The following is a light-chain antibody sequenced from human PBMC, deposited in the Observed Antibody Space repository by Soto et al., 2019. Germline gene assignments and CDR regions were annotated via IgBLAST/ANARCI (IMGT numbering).Light chain of an antibody. CDR3: LQDHNYPLT. Sequence: ANQMDQSPSSLSASVGDRVTITCRASQGFRNGVGWFQQKPGKAPKLLIYAAATLQSGVPSRFSGSRSGTDFTLTISSLLPEDFATYHCLQDHNYPLTFGGGTKVEMK. CDR2: AAA. V-gene: IGKV1-6*01. J-gene: IGKJ4*01. CDR1: QGFRNG.